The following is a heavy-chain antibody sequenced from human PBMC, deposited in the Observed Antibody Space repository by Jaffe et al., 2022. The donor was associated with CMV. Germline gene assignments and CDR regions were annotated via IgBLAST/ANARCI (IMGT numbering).Heavy chain of an antibody. D-gene: IGHD2-15*01. Sequence: QVQLQQSGPGLVKPSQTLSLTCAISGDSVSSNSAAWNWIRQSPSRGLEWLGRTYYRSKWYNDYAVSVKSRITINPDTSKNQFSLQLNSVTPEDTAVYYCARGRYCSGGSCYTRYNWFDPWGQGTLVTVSS. CDR2: TYYRSKWYN. J-gene: IGHJ5*02. V-gene: IGHV6-1*01. CDR3: ARGRYCSGGSCYTRYNWFDP. CDR1: GDSVSSNSAA.